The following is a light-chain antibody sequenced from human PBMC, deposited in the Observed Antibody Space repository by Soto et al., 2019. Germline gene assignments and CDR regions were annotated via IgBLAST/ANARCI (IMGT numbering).Light chain of an antibody. CDR1: QSVSSSY. CDR3: QQDGNSLYT. Sequence: EIVLTQSPGTLSLSPGERATLSCRASQSVSSSYLAWYQQKPGQAPRLLIYGASSRATGTPDRFSGSGSGTDFTLTISRLEPEDFAVYYCQQDGNSLYTFGQGTKLEIK. CDR2: GAS. J-gene: IGKJ2*01. V-gene: IGKV3-20*01.